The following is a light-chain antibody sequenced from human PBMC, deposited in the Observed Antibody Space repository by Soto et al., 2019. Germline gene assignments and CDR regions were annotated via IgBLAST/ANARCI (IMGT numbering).Light chain of an antibody. J-gene: IGKJ4*01. CDR3: QQYGSSPFT. Sequence: EIVLTQSPGTLSLSPGEGATLSCRASQSVSSNHLAWYQQKPGQAPRLLIFGASSRASDIPDRFSGSGSGTDFTLTISRLEPEDFVVYYCQQYGSSPFTFGGGTKVEIK. CDR1: QSVSSNH. CDR2: GAS. V-gene: IGKV3-20*01.